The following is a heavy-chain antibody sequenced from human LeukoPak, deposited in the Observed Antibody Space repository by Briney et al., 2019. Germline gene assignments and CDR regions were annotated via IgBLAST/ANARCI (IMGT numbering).Heavy chain of an antibody. CDR2: IYTSGST. V-gene: IGHV4-4*09. Sequence: SETLSLTCAVYGGSFSGYYWSWIRQPPGKGLEWIGYIYTSGSTNYDPSLKSRVTISVDTSKNQFSLKLSSVTAADTAVYYCARRGSSSAGYYFDYWGQGTLVTVSS. CDR3: ARRGSSSAGYYFDY. J-gene: IGHJ4*02. CDR1: GGSFSGYY. D-gene: IGHD6-6*01.